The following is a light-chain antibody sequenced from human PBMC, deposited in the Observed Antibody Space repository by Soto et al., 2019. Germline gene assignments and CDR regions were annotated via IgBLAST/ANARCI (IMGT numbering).Light chain of an antibody. V-gene: IGKV1-39*01. J-gene: IGKJ2*01. CDR1: QSMSSD. CDR3: QQSFSNPPYT. CDR2: ATS. Sequence: DIQMTQSPSSLSASVGDRVTITCRASQSMSSDLTWYQHKPGKAPKLLIYATSTLESGVPSRFSGSGSGTDFTLTISSLHPEDFATYYCQQSFSNPPYTFGQGTKLEIK.